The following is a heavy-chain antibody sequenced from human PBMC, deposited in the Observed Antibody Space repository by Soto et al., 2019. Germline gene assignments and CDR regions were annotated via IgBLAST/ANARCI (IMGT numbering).Heavy chain of an antibody. V-gene: IGHV3-13*01. CDR3: ARGRRYFWSGYYPYYYMDV. D-gene: IGHD3-3*01. J-gene: IGHJ6*03. CDR1: GFTFSSYD. CDR2: IGTAGDT. Sequence: EVQLVESGGGLVQPGGSLRLSCAASGFTFSSYDMHWVRQATGKGLEWVSAIGTAGDTYYPGSVKGRFTISRENAKNSLYLQMNSLRAGDTAVYYCARGRRYFWSGYYPYYYMDVWGKGTTVTVSS.